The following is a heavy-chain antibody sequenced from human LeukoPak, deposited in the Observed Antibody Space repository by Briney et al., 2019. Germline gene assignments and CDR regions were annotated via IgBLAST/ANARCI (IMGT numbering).Heavy chain of an antibody. J-gene: IGHJ4*02. D-gene: IGHD6-13*01. CDR2: ISSDGRST. CDR3: ARVAYSSSWYVDY. Sequence: PGGSLRLSCAASGFTFSLYWMHWVRQAPGTGLEWVSRISSDGRSTIYADSVKGRFTISRDNAKNTLYLQMNSLRAEDTAVYYCARVAYSSSWYVDYWGQGTLVTVSS. V-gene: IGHV3-74*01. CDR1: GFTFSLYW.